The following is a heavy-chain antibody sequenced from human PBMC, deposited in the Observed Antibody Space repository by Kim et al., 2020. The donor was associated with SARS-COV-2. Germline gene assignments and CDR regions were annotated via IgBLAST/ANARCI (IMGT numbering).Heavy chain of an antibody. D-gene: IGHD3-22*01. J-gene: IGHJ6*02. CDR1: GFTFSSYA. CDR2: ISGSGGST. CDR3: AKGYYYDSLAPGGMDV. V-gene: IGHV3-23*01. Sequence: GGSLRLSCAASGFTFSSYAMSWVRQAPGKGLEWVSAISGSGGSTYYADSVKGRFTISRDNSKNTLYLQMNSLRAEDTAVYYCAKGYYYDSLAPGGMDVWGQGTTVTVSS.